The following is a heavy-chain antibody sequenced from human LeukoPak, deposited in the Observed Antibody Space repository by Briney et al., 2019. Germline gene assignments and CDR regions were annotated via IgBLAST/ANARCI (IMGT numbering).Heavy chain of an antibody. Sequence: SETLSLTCAVYGGSFSGYYWSWIRQPPGKGLEWIGEINHSGSTNYNPSLKSRVTISVDTSKNQFSLKLSSVTAADTAVYYCARAAAGTFDYWGQGTLVTVSS. CDR1: GGSFSGYY. J-gene: IGHJ4*02. D-gene: IGHD6-13*01. CDR2: INHSGST. CDR3: ARAAAGTFDY. V-gene: IGHV4-34*01.